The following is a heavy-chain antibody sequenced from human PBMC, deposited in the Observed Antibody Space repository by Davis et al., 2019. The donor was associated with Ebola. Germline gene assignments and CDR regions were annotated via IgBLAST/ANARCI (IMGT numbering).Heavy chain of an antibody. D-gene: IGHD2-15*01. CDR2: ISGSGGST. CDR3: AKERLMGVVVVAATQGMDV. J-gene: IGHJ6*02. CDR1: GFVFSSYA. V-gene: IGHV3-23*01. Sequence: GGSLRLSCAASGFVFSSYAMSWVRQAPGKGLEWVSAISGSGGSTYYAGSVKGRFSVSRDNSKNTLYLHMNSLRAEDTAVYYCAKERLMGVVVVAATQGMDVWGQGTTVTVSS.